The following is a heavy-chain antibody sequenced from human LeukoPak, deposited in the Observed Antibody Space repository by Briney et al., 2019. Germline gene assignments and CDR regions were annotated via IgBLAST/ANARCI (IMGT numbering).Heavy chain of an antibody. CDR2: IYYSGST. Sequence: SETLSLTCTVSGGSISSYYWSWIRQPPGKGLEWIGYIYYSGSTNYNPSLKSRVTISVDTSKNQFSLKLSSVTAADTAVYYCARSVYYDYVWGSYRSPDAFDIWGQGTMVTVSS. J-gene: IGHJ3*02. CDR3: ARSVYYDYVWGSYRSPDAFDI. V-gene: IGHV4-59*01. CDR1: GGSISSYY. D-gene: IGHD3-16*02.